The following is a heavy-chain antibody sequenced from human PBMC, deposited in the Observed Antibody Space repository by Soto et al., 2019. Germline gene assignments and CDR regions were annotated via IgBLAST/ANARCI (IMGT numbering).Heavy chain of an antibody. CDR3: ARDRLYYDSSGYYRIFDY. V-gene: IGHV4-59*01. CDR1: GGSISSYY. CDR2: IYYSGST. D-gene: IGHD3-22*01. Sequence: QVQLQESGPGLVKPSVTLSLTCTVSGGSISSYYWSWIRQPPGKGLEWIGYIYYSGSTNYNPSHKSRVTISVDTSKNQFSLKLSSVTAADTAVYYCARDRLYYDSSGYYRIFDYWGQGTLVTVSS. J-gene: IGHJ4*02.